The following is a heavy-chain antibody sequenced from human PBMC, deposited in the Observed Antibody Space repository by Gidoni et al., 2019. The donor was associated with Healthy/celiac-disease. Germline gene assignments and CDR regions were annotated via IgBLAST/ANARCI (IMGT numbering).Heavy chain of an antibody. J-gene: IGHJ5*02. CDR1: GGSISSGSYY. Sequence: QVQLQESGPGLVKPLQTLSLTCTVSGGSISSGSYYWSWIRQPAGKGLEWIGRIYTSGSTNYNPSLKSRVTMSVDTSKNQFSLKLSSVTAADTAVYYCAREVRFLEWSPSWFDPWGQGTLVTVSS. CDR2: IYTSGST. V-gene: IGHV4-61*02. D-gene: IGHD3-3*01. CDR3: AREVRFLEWSPSWFDP.